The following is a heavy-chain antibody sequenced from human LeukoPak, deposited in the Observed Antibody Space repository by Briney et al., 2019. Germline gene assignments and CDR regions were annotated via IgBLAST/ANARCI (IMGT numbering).Heavy chain of an antibody. Sequence: ASVKVSCKASGYTFTGYYMHWVRQAPGQGLEWMGWINPNSGGTNYAQKFQGRVTMTRDTSISTAHMELSRLRSDDTAVYYCAREIVGATHGNWFDPWGQGTLVTVSS. CDR2: INPNSGGT. CDR3: AREIVGATHGNWFDP. V-gene: IGHV1-2*02. CDR1: GYTFTGYY. J-gene: IGHJ5*02. D-gene: IGHD1-26*01.